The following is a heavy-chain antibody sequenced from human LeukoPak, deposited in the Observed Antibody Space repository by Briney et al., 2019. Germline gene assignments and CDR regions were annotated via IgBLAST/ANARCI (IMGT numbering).Heavy chain of an antibody. V-gene: IGHV3-30*02. Sequence: GGSLRLSCAASGFTFSSYGMHWVRQAPGKGLGWVAFIRYDGSNRYYADSVKGRFTISRDNSKNTLYLQMNSLRAEDTAVYYCAKGLIEAAAGTMGAFDIWGQGTMVTVSS. CDR2: IRYDGSNR. D-gene: IGHD6-13*01. J-gene: IGHJ3*02. CDR1: GFTFSSYG. CDR3: AKGLIEAAAGTMGAFDI.